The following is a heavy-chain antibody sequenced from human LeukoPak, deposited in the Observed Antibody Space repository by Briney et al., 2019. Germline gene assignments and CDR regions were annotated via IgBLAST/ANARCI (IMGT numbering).Heavy chain of an antibody. D-gene: IGHD2-2*01. CDR1: GFTVSSNY. J-gene: IGHJ5*02. Sequence: PGGSLRLSCAASGFTVSSNYMSWVRQAPGKGLEWVSAISGSGGSTYYADSVKGRFTISRDNSKNTLYLQMNSLRAEDTAVYYCAKPHRAYCSSTSCPTAFDPWGQGTLVTVSS. V-gene: IGHV3-23*01. CDR2: ISGSGGST. CDR3: AKPHRAYCSSTSCPTAFDP.